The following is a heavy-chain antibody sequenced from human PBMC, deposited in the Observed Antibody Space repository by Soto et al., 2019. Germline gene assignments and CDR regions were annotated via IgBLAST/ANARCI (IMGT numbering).Heavy chain of an antibody. V-gene: IGHV3-74*03. J-gene: IGHJ4*01. Sequence: EVQLVEFGGGLVQLWGSLRLSCAASGLTFRTYWVIWVRQAPGKGLVWVSRVYNDGDTTMHAASVTGRFTISRDNAKNTVYLQMSCLRVEDTAMYYCEIRPGYSTGGDYCGHGTLVTVSS. CDR2: VYNDGDTT. CDR1: GLTFRTYW. CDR3: EIRPGYSTGGDY. D-gene: IGHD2-8*02.